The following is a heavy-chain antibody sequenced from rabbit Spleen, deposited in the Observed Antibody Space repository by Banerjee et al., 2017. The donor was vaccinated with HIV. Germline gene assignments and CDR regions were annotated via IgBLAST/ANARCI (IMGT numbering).Heavy chain of an antibody. CDR3: ARDLPEIIGWNFGF. Sequence: QTQLVESGGGLVQPGGSLKLSCKASGFDFSNYGVNWVRQAPGKGLEWIGCINTITGKTVYATWAKGRFTISRASSTTVFLQMTSLTAADTATYFCARDLPEIIGWNFGFWGQGTLVTVS. CDR2: INTITGKT. V-gene: IGHV1S45*01. D-gene: IGHD1-1*01. J-gene: IGHJ3*01. CDR1: GFDFSNYG.